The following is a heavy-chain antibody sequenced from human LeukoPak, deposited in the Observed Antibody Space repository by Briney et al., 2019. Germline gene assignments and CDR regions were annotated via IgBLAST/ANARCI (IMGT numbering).Heavy chain of an antibody. J-gene: IGHJ4*02. Sequence: TGGSLRLSCAASGFTFSSYDMHWVRQATGKGLEWVSAIGTAGDTYYPGSVKGRFTISRENAKNSLYLQMNSLRAGDTAVYYCARGPAGYCSGDSCYFDYWGQGTLVTVSS. V-gene: IGHV3-13*01. CDR2: IGTAGDT. D-gene: IGHD2-15*01. CDR3: ARGPAGYCSGDSCYFDY. CDR1: GFTFSSYD.